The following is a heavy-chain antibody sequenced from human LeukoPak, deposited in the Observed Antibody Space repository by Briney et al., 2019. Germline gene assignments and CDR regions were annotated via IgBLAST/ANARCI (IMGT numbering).Heavy chain of an antibody. CDR3: ARSTTLNWLDP. J-gene: IGHJ5*02. V-gene: IGHV4-38-2*02. CDR1: GYSISSGYY. D-gene: IGHD5-12*01. Sequence: SETLSLTCIVSGYSISSGYYWAWIRQPPGKGREWIGSIYHSGSTYYNPSLKSRVTISVDTSKHQFSQKLNSVTAADTAVYYCARSTTLNWLDPWGQGTLVTVST. CDR2: IYHSGST.